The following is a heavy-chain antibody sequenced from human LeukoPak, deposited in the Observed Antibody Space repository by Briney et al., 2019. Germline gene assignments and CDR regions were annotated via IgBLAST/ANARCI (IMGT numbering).Heavy chain of an antibody. CDR3: AKDRHCSSASCYFDY. Sequence: GGSLRLSCAASGFTFSRYAMSWVRQAPGKGLEWVSVISDTGGTTNYADSVKGRFTISRDNAKSTLYLQMNSLRAEDTAVYYCAKDRHCSSASCYFDYWGQGTLVTVSS. CDR1: GFTFSRYA. J-gene: IGHJ4*02. V-gene: IGHV3-23*01. D-gene: IGHD2-2*01. CDR2: ISDTGGTT.